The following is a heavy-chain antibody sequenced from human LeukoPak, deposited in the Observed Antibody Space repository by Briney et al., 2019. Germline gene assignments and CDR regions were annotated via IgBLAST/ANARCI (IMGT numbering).Heavy chain of an antibody. D-gene: IGHD4/OR15-4a*01. V-gene: IGHV3-74*01. CDR1: GFTFSTYW. Sequence: GGSLRLSCAASGFTFSTYWMHWVRQASGKGLVWVSRIKSDGSSTSYADSVKGRFTISRDNAKNTLYLQMNSLRAEDTAVYYCASVLIDAFDIWGQGTMVTVSS. CDR2: IKSDGSST. CDR3: ASVLIDAFDI. J-gene: IGHJ3*02.